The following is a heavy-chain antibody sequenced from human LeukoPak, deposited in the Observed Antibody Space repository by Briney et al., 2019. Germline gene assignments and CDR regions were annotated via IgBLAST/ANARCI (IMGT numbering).Heavy chain of an antibody. CDR1: GGSISSSSYY. Sequence: SETLSLTCTVSGGSISSSSYYWGWIRQPPGKGLEWIGSIYYSGSTYYKSSLKSRVTISVDTSKNQFSLKLSSVTAADTAVYYCARAWPNGHLDYWGQGTLVTVSS. CDR2: IYYSGST. V-gene: IGHV4-39*07. CDR3: ARAWPNGHLDY. D-gene: IGHD2-8*01. J-gene: IGHJ4*02.